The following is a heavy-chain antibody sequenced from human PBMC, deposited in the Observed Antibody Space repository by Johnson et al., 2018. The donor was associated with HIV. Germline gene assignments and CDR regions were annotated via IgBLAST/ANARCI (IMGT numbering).Heavy chain of an antibody. Sequence: VQLMESGGGLVQPGGSLRLSCAASGFTFSSYDMHWVRQATGKGLEWVSAIGTAGDTYYPGSVKGRFIISRDNAKNSLYLQMNSLRAEETAVYYCAGDTITMVRGVVDAFDIWGQGTMVTVSS. CDR3: AGDTITMVRGVVDAFDI. J-gene: IGHJ3*02. D-gene: IGHD3-10*01. V-gene: IGHV3-13*01. CDR1: GFTFSSYD. CDR2: IGTAGDT.